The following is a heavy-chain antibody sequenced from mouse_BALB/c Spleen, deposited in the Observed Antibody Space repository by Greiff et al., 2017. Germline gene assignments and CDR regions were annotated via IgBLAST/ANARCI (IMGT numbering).Heavy chain of an antibody. Sequence: DVKLVESGGGLVQPGGSRKLSCAASGFTFSSFGMHWVRQAPEKGLEWVAYISSGSSTIYYADTVKGRFTISRGNPKNTLFLQMTSLRSEDTAMYYCARVYDYGVAYWGQGTLVTVSA. V-gene: IGHV5-17*02. CDR3: ARVYDYGVAY. CDR1: GFTFSSFG. CDR2: ISSGSSTI. D-gene: IGHD2-4*01. J-gene: IGHJ3*01.